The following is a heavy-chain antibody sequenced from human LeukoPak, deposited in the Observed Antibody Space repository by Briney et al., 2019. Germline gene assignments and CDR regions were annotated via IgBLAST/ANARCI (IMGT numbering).Heavy chain of an antibody. J-gene: IGHJ4*02. D-gene: IGHD1-1*01. CDR2: ISPTGSTT. CDR3: ARGPNRNWSGLDF. Sequence: PGGSLRLSCTASGFSFSGHWMHWARQLPGKGLVWVSRISPTGSTTSYADSVKGRFTVSRDNAKNTLYLQVNNLRAEDTAVYYCARGPNRNWSGLDFSGQGTLLTVSS. V-gene: IGHV3-74*01. CDR1: GFSFSGHW.